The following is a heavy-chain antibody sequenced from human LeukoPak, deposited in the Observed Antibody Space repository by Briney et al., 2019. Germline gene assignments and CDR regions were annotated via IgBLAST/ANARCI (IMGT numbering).Heavy chain of an antibody. J-gene: IGHJ4*02. D-gene: IGHD4-17*01. CDR2: LWFDGSHE. CDR1: GFNFNNYG. CDR3: AKDASDFGDSYFDH. Sequence: GGSLRLSCAASGFNFNNYGMHWVRQALGKGLEWVAALWFDGSHEYYADSVKGRFTISRDNFKNTLFMEMNALAAGDTAIYYCAKDASDFGDSYFDHWGQGTPVTVSS. V-gene: IGHV3-33*06.